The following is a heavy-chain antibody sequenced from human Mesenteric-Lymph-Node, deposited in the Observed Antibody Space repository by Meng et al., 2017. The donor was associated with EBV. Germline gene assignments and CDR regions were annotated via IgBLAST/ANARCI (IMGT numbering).Heavy chain of an antibody. Sequence: QVQRVQSGGEVKKTGASVKVSCKASGYRFNTYGISWVRQAPGEGLEWIGWISADNWNTIFEQKFQGRVTMNADSSTSTAYMEVTSLTSDDTAVYYCASGNSGINFDYWGQGTLVTVSS. D-gene: IGHD4-23*01. CDR2: ISADNWNT. J-gene: IGHJ4*02. CDR1: GYRFNTYG. V-gene: IGHV1-18*01. CDR3: ASGNSGINFDY.